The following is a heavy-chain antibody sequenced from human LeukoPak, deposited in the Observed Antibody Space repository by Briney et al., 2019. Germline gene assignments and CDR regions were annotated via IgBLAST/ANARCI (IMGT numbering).Heavy chain of an antibody. Sequence: SVPVSCKASGYTFTGFYMHWVRQAPGQGLEWMGWINPRSGDTNYTQKFQGRVTMTRDTSISTAYMELSRLTSDDTAVYYCARSLETAMAHWGQGTLLPLFS. CDR1: GYTFTGFY. J-gene: IGHJ4*02. CDR3: ARSLETAMAH. D-gene: IGHD5-18*01. CDR2: INPRSGDT. V-gene: IGHV1-2*02.